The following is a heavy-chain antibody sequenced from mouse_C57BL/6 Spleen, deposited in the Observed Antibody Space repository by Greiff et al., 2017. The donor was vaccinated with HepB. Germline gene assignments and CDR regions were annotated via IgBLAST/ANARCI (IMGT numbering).Heavy chain of an antibody. V-gene: IGHV2-2*01. J-gene: IGHJ3*01. CDR2: IWSGGST. D-gene: IGHD1-1*01. Sequence: VKLMESGPGLVQPSQSLSITCTVSGFSLTSYGVHWVRQSPGKGLEWLGVIWSGGSTDYNAAFISRLSISKDNSKSQVFFKMNSLQADATDIYYCARNYYGSSAWFAYWGQGTLVTVSA. CDR1: GFSLTSYG. CDR3: ARNYYGSSAWFAY.